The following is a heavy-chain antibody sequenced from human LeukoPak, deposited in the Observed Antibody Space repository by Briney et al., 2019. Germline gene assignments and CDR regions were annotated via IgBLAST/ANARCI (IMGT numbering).Heavy chain of an antibody. V-gene: IGHV4-59*01. J-gene: IGHJ4*02. Sequence: SETLSLTCTVSGGPISSYYWSWIRQPPGKGLEWIGYIYYSGSTNYNPSLKSRVTISVDTSKNQFSLKLSSVTAADTAVYYCARVGVLGGLEVNFDYWGQGTLVTVSS. CDR2: IYYSGST. CDR3: ARVGVLGGLEVNFDY. CDR1: GGPISSYY. D-gene: IGHD1-1*01.